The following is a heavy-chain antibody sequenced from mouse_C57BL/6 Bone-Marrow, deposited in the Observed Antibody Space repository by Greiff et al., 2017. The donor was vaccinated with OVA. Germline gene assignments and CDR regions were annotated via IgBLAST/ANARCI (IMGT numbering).Heavy chain of an antibody. CDR2: ISNGGGST. Sequence: EVKLVESGGGLVQPGGSLKLSCAASGFTFSDYYMYWVRQTPEKRLEWVAYISNGGGSTYYPDTVKGRFTISRDNAKNTLYLQMSRLKSEDTAMYYGARKYYGSSYAMDYWGQGTSVTVSS. D-gene: IGHD1-1*01. CDR1: GFTFSDYY. J-gene: IGHJ4*01. CDR3: ARKYYGSSYAMDY. V-gene: IGHV5-12*01.